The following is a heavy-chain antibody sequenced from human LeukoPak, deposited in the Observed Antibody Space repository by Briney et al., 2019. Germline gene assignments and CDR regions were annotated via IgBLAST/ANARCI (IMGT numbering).Heavy chain of an antibody. Sequence: GWSLRLSCAASGFTFSSYLMHWVRQAPGKGLVWVSRINSDGSSTSYADSVKGRFTISRDNAKNTLYLQMNSLRAEDTAVYYCARDGGSSWELFLDYWGQGTLVTVSS. CDR1: GFTFSSYL. V-gene: IGHV3-74*01. CDR2: INSDGSST. D-gene: IGHD1-26*01. CDR3: ARDGGSSWELFLDY. J-gene: IGHJ4*02.